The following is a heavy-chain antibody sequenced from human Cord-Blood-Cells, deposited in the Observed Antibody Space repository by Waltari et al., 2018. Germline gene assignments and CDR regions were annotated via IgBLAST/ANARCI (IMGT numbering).Heavy chain of an antibody. CDR1: GFTFSSYG. CDR3: AKAGSSSYFDY. V-gene: IGHV3-30*02. D-gene: IGHD6-6*01. Sequence: QVQLVESGGGVVQPGGYLRLSCAASGFTFSSYGMHWVRQAPGKGLEWVAFIRYDGSNKYYADSVKGRFTISRDNSKNTLYLQMNSLRAEDTAVYYCAKAGSSSYFDYWGQGTLVTVSS. J-gene: IGHJ4*02. CDR2: IRYDGSNK.